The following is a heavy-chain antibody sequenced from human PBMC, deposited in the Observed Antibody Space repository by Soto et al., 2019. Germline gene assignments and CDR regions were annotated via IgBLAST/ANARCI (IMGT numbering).Heavy chain of an antibody. D-gene: IGHD1-1*01. CDR2: IYWDDDK. Sequence: QITLKESGPTLVKPTQTLTLTCTFSGFSLSTYGVGVGWIREPPGKALEWLVFIYWDDDKRYSPSLKSRLTVTKDTSKNQVGLTMANMDPLDTATYFCEHRGPLNGDWNEGYFDHGGQGTLVTVYS. CDR1: GFSLSTYGVG. CDR3: EHRGPLNGDWNEGYFDH. J-gene: IGHJ4*02. V-gene: IGHV2-5*02.